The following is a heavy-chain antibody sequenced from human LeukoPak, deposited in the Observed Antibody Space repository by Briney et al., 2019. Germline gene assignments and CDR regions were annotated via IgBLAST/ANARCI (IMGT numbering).Heavy chain of an antibody. Sequence: GGSLRLSCAAYGFTVSSKYMSRVRQAPGKGLEWVSGIYSGGRNYYADSVKGRVTIDMDNSKNALYLQMNSLTAEDAAVYYWAREQGEFPDYWGQGTLVTVSS. J-gene: IGHJ4*02. CDR3: AREQGEFPDY. CDR2: IYSGGRN. CDR1: GFTVSSKY. V-gene: IGHV3-66*01. D-gene: IGHD3-16*01.